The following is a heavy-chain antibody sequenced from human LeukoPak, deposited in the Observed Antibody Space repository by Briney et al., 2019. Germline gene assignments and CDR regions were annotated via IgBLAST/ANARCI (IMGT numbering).Heavy chain of an antibody. CDR2: NKHSGST. CDR1: GGPFSGYY. D-gene: IGHD2-2*01. V-gene: IGHV4-34*01. Sequence: SDTLSLTCPVYGGPFSGYYWSWIRQPPAKGQESIGENKHSGSTKYTPSLKSRVTISVDRSKNQFSLKLSSVTAADTAVYYCARVGYCSSTSCFQGAFDIWDQGTMVTVSS. J-gene: IGHJ3*02. CDR3: ARVGYCSSTSCFQGAFDI.